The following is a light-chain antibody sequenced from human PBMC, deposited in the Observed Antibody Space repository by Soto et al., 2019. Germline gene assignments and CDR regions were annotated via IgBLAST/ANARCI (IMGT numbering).Light chain of an antibody. CDR3: SSYTSTSTQYV. Sequence: QSALTQPTSVSGSTGQSIAISCTGTSSDVGGHKYVSWYQQHPGKAPKLMIYEVSNRPSGVSDRFSGSKSGNTASLTISGLQAEDEAEYYCSSYTSTSTQYVFGTGTKVTVL. V-gene: IGLV2-14*01. CDR2: EVS. J-gene: IGLJ1*01. CDR1: SSDVGGHKY.